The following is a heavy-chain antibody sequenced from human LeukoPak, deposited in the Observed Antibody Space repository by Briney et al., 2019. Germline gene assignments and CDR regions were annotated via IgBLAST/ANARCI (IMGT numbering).Heavy chain of an antibody. CDR2: IYYSGST. Sequence: SETLSLTCTVSGGSISSYYWSWIRQPPGKGLEWIGYIYYSGSTNYNPSLKSLVTMSVDTSKNQFSLKLSSVTAADTAVYYCARDLRYCSGGSCRFGWFDPWGQGTLVTVSS. CDR3: ARDLRYCSGGSCRFGWFDP. J-gene: IGHJ5*02. D-gene: IGHD2-15*01. V-gene: IGHV4-59*12. CDR1: GGSISSYY.